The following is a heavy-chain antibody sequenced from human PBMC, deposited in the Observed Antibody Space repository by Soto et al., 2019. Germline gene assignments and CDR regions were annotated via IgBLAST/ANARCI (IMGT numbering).Heavy chain of an antibody. CDR2: IIPIFGTA. CDR3: AGPYSGYDFDYFDY. Sequence: SVKVSCKASGGTFSSYAISWVRQAPGQGLEWMGGIIPIFGTANYAQKFQGRVTITADESTSTAYMELSSLRSEDTTVYYCAGPYSGYDFDYFDYWGQRTLVTVS. J-gene: IGHJ4*02. V-gene: IGHV1-69*13. CDR1: GGTFSSYA. D-gene: IGHD5-12*01.